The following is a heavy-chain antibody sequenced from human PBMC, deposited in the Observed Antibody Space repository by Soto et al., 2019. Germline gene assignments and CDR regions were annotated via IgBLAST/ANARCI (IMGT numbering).Heavy chain of an antibody. D-gene: IGHD2-2*02. CDR1: GYTFTSHG. V-gene: IGHV1-18*01. CDR2: ISAYNVNT. J-gene: IGHJ4*02. CDR3: ARDVIVVVPAAILDY. Sequence: QVQLVQSGAEVKKPGASVKVSCRASGYTFTSHGISWVRQAPGQGLEWRGWISAYNVNTNYAQKLQGRVTITTATSTSTAYMELRSLITDDTAVYYWARDVIVVVPAAILDYWGQGTLVTVSS.